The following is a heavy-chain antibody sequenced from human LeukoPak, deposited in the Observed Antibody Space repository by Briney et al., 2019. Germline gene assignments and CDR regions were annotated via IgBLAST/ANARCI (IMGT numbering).Heavy chain of an antibody. J-gene: IGHJ4*02. CDR2: IYYSGST. CDR3: ARVDGDFWSGYLVAY. D-gene: IGHD3-3*01. CDR1: GGSVSSGSYY. Sequence: PSETLSLTCTVSGGSVSSGSYYWSWIRQPPGKGLEWIGYIYYSGSTNYNPSLKSRVTISVDTSKNQFSLKLSSVTAADTAVYYCARVDGDFWSGYLVAYWGQGTLVTVSS. V-gene: IGHV4-61*01.